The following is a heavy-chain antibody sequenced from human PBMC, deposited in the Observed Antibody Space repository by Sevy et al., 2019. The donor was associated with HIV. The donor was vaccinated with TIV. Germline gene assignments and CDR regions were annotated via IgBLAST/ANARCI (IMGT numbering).Heavy chain of an antibody. V-gene: IGHV1-2*02. J-gene: IGHJ4*02. CDR2: INPNSGGT. CDR1: GYTFTGYY. D-gene: IGHD2-15*01. CDR3: ARAVVVAAIFDY. Sequence: ASVKVSCKASGYTFTGYYMHWGRQAPGQGLEWMGWINPNSGGTNYAQKFQGRVTMTRDTSISTAYMELSRLRSDDTAVYYCARAVVVAAIFDYWGQGTLVTVSS.